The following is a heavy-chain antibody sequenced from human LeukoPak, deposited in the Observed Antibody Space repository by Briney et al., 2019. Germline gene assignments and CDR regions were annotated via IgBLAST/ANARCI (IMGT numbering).Heavy chain of an antibody. Sequence: GESLRISCKGSGYGFTSYWIGWVRQMPGKGLEWMGIIYPGDSDTTYSPSFQGQVTISADKSISTAYLQWSSLKASDTAMYYCARLRDYDRYFDRWGRGTLVTVSS. CDR1: GYGFTSYW. D-gene: IGHD3-22*01. CDR2: IYPGDSDT. CDR3: ARLRDYDRYFDR. J-gene: IGHJ2*01. V-gene: IGHV5-51*01.